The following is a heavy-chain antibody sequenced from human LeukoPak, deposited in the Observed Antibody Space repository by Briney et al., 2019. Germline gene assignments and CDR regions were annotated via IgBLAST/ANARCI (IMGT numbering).Heavy chain of an antibody. D-gene: IGHD3-10*01. Sequence: SETLSLTCTVSGGSISISSYYWGWIRQPPGKGLQWIGSIYYNGSTYYNPSLKSRVIISVDTSKNQFSLKLNSVTAADTAVFYCARHKMVRGIGYYYYMDVWGKGTTVTISS. CDR3: ARHKMVRGIGYYYYMDV. CDR1: GGSISISSYY. CDR2: IYYNGST. J-gene: IGHJ6*03. V-gene: IGHV4-39*01.